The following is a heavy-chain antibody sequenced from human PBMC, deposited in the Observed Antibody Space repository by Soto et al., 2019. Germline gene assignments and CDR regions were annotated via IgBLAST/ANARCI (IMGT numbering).Heavy chain of an antibody. Sequence: ASVKVSCKASGYSYTGYYIHWGRQAPGQGLEWMGWINPNSGGTNYAQKFQGWVTMTRDTSISTAYMEVSRLRSDDTAVYYCARGCSSTRCYSLYGMDVWGQGTTVTVSS. D-gene: IGHD2-2*01. CDR2: INPNSGGT. J-gene: IGHJ6*02. CDR3: ARGCSSTRCYSLYGMDV. CDR1: GYSYTGYY. V-gene: IGHV1-2*04.